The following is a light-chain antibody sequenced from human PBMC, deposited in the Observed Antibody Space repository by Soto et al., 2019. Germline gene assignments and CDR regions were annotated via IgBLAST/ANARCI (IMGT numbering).Light chain of an antibody. J-gene: IGLJ3*02. CDR3: SSYTAANTLM. V-gene: IGLV2-14*03. Sequence: QSVLTQPASVSGSPGQSITISCTGTSSDFLFFNSVSWYQQHPGKAPKLIFYDVTIRILGVSGRFSASRSGNTASLTISGLQAEDEAAYYCSSYTAANTLMFGGGTKVTVL. CDR1: SSDFLFFNS. CDR2: DVT.